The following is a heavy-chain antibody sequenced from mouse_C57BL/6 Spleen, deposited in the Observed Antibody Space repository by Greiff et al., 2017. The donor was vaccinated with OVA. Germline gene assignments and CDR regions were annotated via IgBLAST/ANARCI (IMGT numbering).Heavy chain of an antibody. J-gene: IGHJ4*01. CDR1: GFTFSDYG. D-gene: IGHD1-1*01. Sequence: EVKLMESGGGLVKPGGSLKLPCAASGFTFSDYGMHWVRQAPEKGLEWVAYISSGSSSIFYADTLKGRFTFSSDNAMNTLCRQMTSLRSEGTAMYYCARRATVVAVYYAMDYWGQGASVTVSS. CDR2: ISSGSSSI. CDR3: ARRATVVAVYYAMDY. V-gene: IGHV5-17*01.